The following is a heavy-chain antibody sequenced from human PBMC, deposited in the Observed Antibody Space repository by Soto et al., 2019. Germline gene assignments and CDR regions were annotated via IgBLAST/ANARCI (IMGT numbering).Heavy chain of an antibody. J-gene: IGHJ4*02. V-gene: IGHV3-30*04. CDR2: ISNDAGDY. Sequence: QVQLVESGGGVVQPGRSLRLSCAASGFTFNSYAMHWVRQAPGKGLEWVAVISNDAGDYKYAGSVKGRFTISRDNSRNTLYLQMDSLRTDDTAVYYCARDRARGPAAYDFDYWGQGTLVTVSS. CDR3: ARDRARGPAAYDFDY. D-gene: IGHD2-2*01. CDR1: GFTFNSYA.